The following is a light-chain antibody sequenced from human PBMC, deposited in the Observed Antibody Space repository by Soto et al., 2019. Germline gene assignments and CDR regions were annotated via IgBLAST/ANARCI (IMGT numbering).Light chain of an antibody. V-gene: IGKV1-39*01. CDR1: QSINIY. J-gene: IGKJ2*01. CDR2: GAS. Sequence: DIQLTQSPSSLSASVGDRVTVTCRTSQSINIYLNWYQQKPGKAPTLLIYGASSLQSGVPSRFSGGGPRTDFTPTISSLQTEDFATYYCQQSKRSPYTFGQGTKLEI. CDR3: QQSKRSPYT.